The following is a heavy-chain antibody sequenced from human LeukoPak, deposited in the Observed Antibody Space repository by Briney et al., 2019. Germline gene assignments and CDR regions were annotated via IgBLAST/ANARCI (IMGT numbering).Heavy chain of an antibody. V-gene: IGHV4-61*01. Sequence: PSETLSLTCTVSGGSISSSSYYWSWIRQPPGKGLEWIGYIYYSGSTNYNPSLKSRVTISVDTSKNQFSLKLSSVTAADTAVYYCARGGVYNWNYAIWFDPWGQGTLVTVSS. CDR3: ARGGVYNWNYAIWFDP. D-gene: IGHD1-7*01. J-gene: IGHJ5*02. CDR2: IYYSGST. CDR1: GGSISSSSYY.